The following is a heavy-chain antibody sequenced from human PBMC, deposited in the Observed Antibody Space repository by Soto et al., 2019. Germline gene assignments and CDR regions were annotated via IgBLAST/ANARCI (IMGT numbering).Heavy chain of an antibody. Sequence: QVQLVESGGGVVQPGRSLRLSCAASGFTFSRYAMHWVRQAPGKGLEWVAVISFDGTNKYYADSVKGRFTISRDNSRKTLYLQMNSLRAEDTAVYYCAREDVYYWGQGTLVTVSS. CDR2: ISFDGTNK. CDR1: GFTFSRYA. J-gene: IGHJ4*02. V-gene: IGHV3-30-3*01. CDR3: AREDVYY.